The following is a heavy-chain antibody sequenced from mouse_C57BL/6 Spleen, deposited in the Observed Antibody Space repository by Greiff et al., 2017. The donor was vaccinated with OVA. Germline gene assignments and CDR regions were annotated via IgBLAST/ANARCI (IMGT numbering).Heavy chain of an antibody. V-gene: IGHV1-26*01. CDR1: GYTFTDYY. J-gene: IGHJ4*01. CDR2: INPNNGGT. CDR3: ARGANWDVGAMDD. Sequence: VQLQQSGPELVKPGASVKISCKASGYTFTDYYMNWVKQSHGKSLEWIGDINPNNGGTSYNQKFKGKATLTVDKSSSTAYMELRSLTSEDSAVYYCARGANWDVGAMDDWGQGTSVTVSS. D-gene: IGHD4-1*01.